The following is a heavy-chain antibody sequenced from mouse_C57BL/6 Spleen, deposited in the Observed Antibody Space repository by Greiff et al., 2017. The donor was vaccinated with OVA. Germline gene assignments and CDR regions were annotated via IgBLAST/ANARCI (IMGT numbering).Heavy chain of an antibody. J-gene: IGHJ4*01. CDR2: IDPETGGT. D-gene: IGHD1-1*01. V-gene: IGHV1-15*01. Sequence: ESGAELVRPGASVTLSCKASGYTFTDYEMHWVKQTPVHGLEWIGAIDPETGGTAYNQKFKGKAILTADKSSSTAYMELRSLTSEDSAVYYCTRPVVALYYAMDYWGQGTSVTVSS. CDR1: GYTFTDYE. CDR3: TRPVVALYYAMDY.